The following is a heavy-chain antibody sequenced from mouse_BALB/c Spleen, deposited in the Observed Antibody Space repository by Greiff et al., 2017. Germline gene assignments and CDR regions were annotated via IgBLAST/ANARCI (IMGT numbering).Heavy chain of an antibody. J-gene: IGHJ1*01. D-gene: IGHD2-1*01. CDR3: ARLYYGNYLRWYFDV. CDR1: GFDFSRYW. Sequence: EVKLMESGGGLVQPGGSLKLSCAASGFDFSRYWMSWVRQAPGKGLEWIGEINPDSSTINYTPSLKDKFIISRDNAKNTLYLQMSKVRSEDTALYYCARLYYGNYLRWYFDVWGAGTTVTVSS. CDR2: INPDSSTI. V-gene: IGHV4-1*02.